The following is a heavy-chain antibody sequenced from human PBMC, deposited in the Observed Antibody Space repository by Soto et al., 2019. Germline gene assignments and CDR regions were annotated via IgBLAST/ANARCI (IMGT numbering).Heavy chain of an antibody. D-gene: IGHD5-18*01. CDR3: ERDDYTAMVTALDY. J-gene: IGHJ4*02. V-gene: IGHV1-69*13. CDR2: IIPIFGTA. CDR1: GGTFSSYA. Sequence: SVKVSCKASGGTFSSYAISWVRQAPGQGLEWMGGIIPIFGTANYAQKFQGRVTITADESTSTAYMELSSLRSEDKAVYYCERDDYTAMVTALDYWGQGTLVTVSS.